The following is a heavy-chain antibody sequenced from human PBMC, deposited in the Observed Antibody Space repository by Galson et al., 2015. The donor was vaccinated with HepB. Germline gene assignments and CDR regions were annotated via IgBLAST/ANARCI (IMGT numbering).Heavy chain of an antibody. CDR3: ARDLRPTSQYQLLGAWFDP. V-gene: IGHV1-18*01. Sequence: SVKVSCKASGYTFTSYGISWVRQAPGQGLEWMGWISAYNGNTNYAQKLQGRVTMTTDTSTSTAYMELRSLRSDDTAVYYCARDLRPTSQYQLLGAWFDPWGQGTLVTVSS. CDR2: ISAYNGNT. D-gene: IGHD2-2*01. CDR1: GYTFTSYG. J-gene: IGHJ5*02.